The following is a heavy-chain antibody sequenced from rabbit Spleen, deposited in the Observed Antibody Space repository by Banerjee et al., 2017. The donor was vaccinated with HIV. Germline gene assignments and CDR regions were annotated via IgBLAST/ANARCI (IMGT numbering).Heavy chain of an antibody. Sequence: QEQLVESGGGLVQPGGSLKLSCKASGFDFSSYGVSWVRQAPGKGLEWIGYIDPVFGITFYANWVKGRFTISSHNAQNTLYLQLNSLTAADTATYFCVRGASSSGYYSLWGPGTLVTVS. CDR3: VRGASSSGYYSL. V-gene: IGHV1S47*01. D-gene: IGHD1-1*01. CDR2: IDPVFGIT. J-gene: IGHJ4*01. CDR1: GFDFSSYG.